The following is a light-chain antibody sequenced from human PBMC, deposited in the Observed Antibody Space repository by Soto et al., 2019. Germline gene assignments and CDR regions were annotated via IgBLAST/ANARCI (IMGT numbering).Light chain of an antibody. J-gene: IGKJ3*01. CDR2: KAS. CDR1: QGIRND. Sequence: AIQMTQSPSSLSASVGDRVTITCRASQGIRNDLGWYQQKPGKAPKLLIYKASSLESGVPTRFSGSGSGTEFTLTISSLQPDDSATYYCQQYNSFPLTFGPGTKVDIK. V-gene: IGKV1-6*01. CDR3: QQYNSFPLT.